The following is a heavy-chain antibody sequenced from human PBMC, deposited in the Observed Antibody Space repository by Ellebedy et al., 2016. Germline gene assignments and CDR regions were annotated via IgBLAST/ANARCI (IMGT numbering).Heavy chain of an antibody. Sequence: GGSLRLSXAASGFTFSIYSLNWVRQAPGKALEWVSSIPSSTNYIYYADPVKGRFTISRDNAKNSLYLLMNNLRAEDTAVYYCARDLPGLQHGLDYWGQGTLVTVSS. CDR2: IPSSTNYI. CDR3: ARDLPGLQHGLDY. V-gene: IGHV3-21*01. CDR1: GFTFSIYS. J-gene: IGHJ4*02. D-gene: IGHD4-11*01.